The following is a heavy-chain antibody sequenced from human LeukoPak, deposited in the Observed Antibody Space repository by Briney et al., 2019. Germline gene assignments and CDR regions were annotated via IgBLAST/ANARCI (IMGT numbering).Heavy chain of an antibody. CDR3: ATEQNYGDYNAYGMDV. Sequence: PGGSLRLSCVVSGFTFSSSNMNWVRQAPGRGLEWVSSITGDSSYIYYADSVKGRFTISRDNAKNSLSLQMNSLRAEDTAVYYCATEQNYGDYNAYGMDVWGQGTTVIVSS. CDR2: ITGDSSYI. J-gene: IGHJ6*02. D-gene: IGHD4-17*01. CDR1: GFTFSSSN. V-gene: IGHV3-21*01.